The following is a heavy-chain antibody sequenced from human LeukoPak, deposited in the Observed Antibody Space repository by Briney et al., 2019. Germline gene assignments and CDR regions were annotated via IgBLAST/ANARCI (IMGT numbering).Heavy chain of an antibody. CDR1: GFTFSSYW. J-gene: IGHJ4*02. CDR3: ARGVDSAIDW. CDR2: INGDGRDK. V-gene: IGHV3-7*01. D-gene: IGHD3-9*01. Sequence: PGGSLRLSCAASGFTFSSYWMNWVRQAPGKGLEWVANINGDGRDKYYVGSVRGRFTISGDSADNALYLQMNSLRGDDTALYYCARGVDSAIDWWGQGTLVTVSS.